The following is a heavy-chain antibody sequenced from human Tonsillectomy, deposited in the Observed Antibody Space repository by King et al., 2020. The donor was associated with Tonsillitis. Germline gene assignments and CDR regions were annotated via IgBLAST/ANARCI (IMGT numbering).Heavy chain of an antibody. D-gene: IGHD3-22*01. CDR1: GYTFTSYG. CDR2: ISAYNSNT. Sequence: QLVQSGGEVKKPGASVKVSCKASGYTFTSYGVSWVRQAPGQGLEWMGWISAYNSNTNYAQKLQGRVTMTTDTSTSTAYMELRSLRSDDTAVYYCARELGDYYDSSGYSPLDYWGQGTLVTVSS. CDR3: ARELGDYYDSSGYSPLDY. V-gene: IGHV1-18*01. J-gene: IGHJ4*02.